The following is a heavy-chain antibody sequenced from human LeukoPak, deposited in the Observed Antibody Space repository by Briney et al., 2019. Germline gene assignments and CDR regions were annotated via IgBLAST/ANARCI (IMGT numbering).Heavy chain of an antibody. D-gene: IGHD3-16*02. V-gene: IGHV4-39*01. CDR3: ARRSVWGSYSYKGWYDP. J-gene: IGHJ5*02. CDR2: IYYRGVT. Sequence: SETPSLTCTVSGDSISADFHTWGWIRQPPGKGLEWIGNIYYRGVTYYNPSLKSRVTISLDTYNNQFSLMLSSVTAADTALYFCARRSVWGSYSYKGWYDPWGQGILVTVTS. CDR1: GDSISADFHT.